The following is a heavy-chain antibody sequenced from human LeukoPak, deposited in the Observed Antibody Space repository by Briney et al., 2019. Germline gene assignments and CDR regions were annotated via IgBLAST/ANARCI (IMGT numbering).Heavy chain of an antibody. CDR3: AKEGSGYYEYYFDY. Sequence: QAGGSLRLSCAASGFTFRSYGMHWVRQAPGKGLEWVAVISYDGTKKYYADSVKGRFTISRDNSKNTLYLQMNSLRAEDTSVYYCAKEGSGYYEYYFDYWGQGTLVTVSS. J-gene: IGHJ4*02. D-gene: IGHD3-22*01. CDR2: ISYDGTKK. CDR1: GFTFRSYG. V-gene: IGHV3-30*18.